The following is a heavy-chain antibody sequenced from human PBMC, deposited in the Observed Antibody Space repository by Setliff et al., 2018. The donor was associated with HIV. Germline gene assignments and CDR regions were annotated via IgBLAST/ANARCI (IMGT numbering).Heavy chain of an antibody. CDR3: ARVLWGNPRD. J-gene: IGHJ4*02. Sequence: SETLSLTCAVYGGSFSGYYWSWIRQPPGKGLEWIGEINHSGSTNYNPSLQSRVTISVDTSKKQFSLKLSSVSAADTAVYYCARVLWGNPRDWGQGTLVTVSS. CDR2: INHSGST. D-gene: IGHD7-27*01. V-gene: IGHV4-34*01. CDR1: GGSFSGYY.